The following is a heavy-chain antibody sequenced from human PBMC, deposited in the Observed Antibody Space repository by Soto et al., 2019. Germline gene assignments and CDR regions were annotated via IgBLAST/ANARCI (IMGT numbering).Heavy chain of an antibody. J-gene: IGHJ4*02. CDR1: GFTFSDYA. D-gene: IGHD3-10*01. V-gene: IGHV3-23*01. CDR2: ISGGSSVT. Sequence: LRLSCTASGFTFSDYAMTWVRQAPGKGLEWVSTISGGSSVTYYGDSVKGRFTISRDNAKKTLFLQLNRLSAEDTATYYCAKVLSKNYYYPFDFWGQGTQVTVSS. CDR3: AKVLSKNYYYPFDF.